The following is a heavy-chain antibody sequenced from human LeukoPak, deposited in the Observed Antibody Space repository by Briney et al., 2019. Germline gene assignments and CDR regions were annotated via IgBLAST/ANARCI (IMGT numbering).Heavy chain of an antibody. CDR2: IYYSGST. Sequence: SETLSLTCTVSGGSISSHYWSWIRQHPGKGLEWIGYIYYSGSTDYNPSLKSRVTISVDTSKNQFSLKLSSVTAADTAVYYCARSGSYYDSRAYYYDYWGQGTLVTVSS. J-gene: IGHJ4*02. CDR1: GGSISSHY. CDR3: ARSGSYYDSRAYYYDY. D-gene: IGHD3-22*01. V-gene: IGHV4-59*06.